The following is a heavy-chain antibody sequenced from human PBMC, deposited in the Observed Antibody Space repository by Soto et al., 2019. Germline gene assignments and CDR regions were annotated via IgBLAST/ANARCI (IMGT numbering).Heavy chain of an antibody. CDR1: GFTFSSHA. Sequence: GGSLRLSCAVSGFTFSSHAMSWVRQAPGKGLECVSSITGSGGSTYYADSVKGRFTISRDKSKNTLYLEMSSLRGEDTAVYYCARGLEDDLNIVATTDGSSGNDYWGQGTLVTVSS. CDR3: ARGLEDDLNIVATTDGSSGNDY. D-gene: IGHD5-12*01. J-gene: IGHJ4*02. V-gene: IGHV3-23*01. CDR2: ITGSGGST.